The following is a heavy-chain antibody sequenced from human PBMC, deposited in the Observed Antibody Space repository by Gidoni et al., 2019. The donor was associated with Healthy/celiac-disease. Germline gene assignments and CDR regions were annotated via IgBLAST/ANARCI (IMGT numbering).Heavy chain of an antibody. D-gene: IGHD1-7*01. Sequence: QVQLQQWGAGLLKPSETLSLTCAVYGGSFSGYYWSWIRQPPGKGLEWIGEINHSGSTNYNPSLKSRVTISVDTSKNQFSLKLSSVTAADTAVYYCARGDWGITGTTGYYYGMDVWGQGTTVTVSS. V-gene: IGHV4-34*01. J-gene: IGHJ6*02. CDR1: GGSFSGYY. CDR2: INHSGST. CDR3: ARGDWGITGTTGYYYGMDV.